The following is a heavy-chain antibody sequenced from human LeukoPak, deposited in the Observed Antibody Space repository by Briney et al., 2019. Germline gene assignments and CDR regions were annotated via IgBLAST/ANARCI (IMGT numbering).Heavy chain of an antibody. CDR3: AKDQRAEAGGFPVD. Sequence: GGSLSLSCAASGFIFSSYAMSWVRQAPGKGLEWVSAISGSGGSTYYADSVKGRFTISRDNSKNTLYLQMNSLRAEDTAVYYCAKDQRAEAGGFPVDWGQGTLVTVSS. J-gene: IGHJ4*02. D-gene: IGHD6-19*01. V-gene: IGHV3-23*01. CDR2: ISGSGGST. CDR1: GFIFSSYA.